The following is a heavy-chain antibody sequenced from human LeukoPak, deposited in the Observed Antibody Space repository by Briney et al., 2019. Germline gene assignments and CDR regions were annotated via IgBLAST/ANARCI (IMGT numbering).Heavy chain of an antibody. CDR2: ISSSGDKT. CDR1: GFTFSSYA. CDR3: ARYSPAAIDY. D-gene: IGHD2-21*01. Sequence: GGSLRLSCAASGFTFSSYAMHWVRQAPGKGLEYVSAISSSGDKTYYADSVKGRFTVSRDNSKNTLYLQTGSLRAEDMAVYYCARYSPAAIDYWGQGTLVTVSS. V-gene: IGHV3-64*02. J-gene: IGHJ4*02.